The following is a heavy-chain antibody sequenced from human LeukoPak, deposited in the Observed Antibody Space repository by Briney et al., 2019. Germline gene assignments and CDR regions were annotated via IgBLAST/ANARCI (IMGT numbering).Heavy chain of an antibody. V-gene: IGHV1-69*13. CDR1: GGTFSSYA. CDR3: ASLCSGSSCSFHWFDP. J-gene: IGHJ5*02. Sequence: ASVKVSCKASGGTFSSYAISWVRQAPGQGLEWMGGIIPIFGTANYAQKFQGRVTITADESTSTAYMELSSLRSEDTAVYYCASLCSGSSCSFHWFDPWGQGTLVTVSS. D-gene: IGHD2-15*01. CDR2: IIPIFGTA.